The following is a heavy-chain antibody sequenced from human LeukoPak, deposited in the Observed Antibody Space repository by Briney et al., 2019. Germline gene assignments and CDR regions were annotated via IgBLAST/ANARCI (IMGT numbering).Heavy chain of an antibody. J-gene: IGHJ4*02. Sequence: PGGSLRLSCAAPGFTFSNYGMHWVRQAPGKGLEWVAIIWYDGSNKYYADSVKGRFTISRDNSKNTLYLQMNSLRAEDTAVYSCARGITIFGVVTRPDYWGQGTLVTVSS. V-gene: IGHV3-33*01. CDR2: IWYDGSNK. D-gene: IGHD3-3*01. CDR1: GFTFSNYG. CDR3: ARGITIFGVVTRPDY.